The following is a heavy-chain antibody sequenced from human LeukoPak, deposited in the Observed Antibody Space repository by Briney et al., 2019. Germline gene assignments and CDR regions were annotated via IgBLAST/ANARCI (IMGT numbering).Heavy chain of an antibody. D-gene: IGHD3-10*01. V-gene: IGHV4-31*03. CDR2: IYYSGST. Sequence: PPQTLSLTCTVSGGSISSGGYYWSWIRQHPGKGLEWIGYIYYSGSTYYNPSLKSRVTISVDTSKNQFSLKLSSVTAADTAVYYCARERRPVIIYYGSGSGAYGMDVWGQGTTVTVSS. J-gene: IGHJ6*02. CDR3: ARERRPVIIYYGSGSGAYGMDV. CDR1: GGSISSGGYY.